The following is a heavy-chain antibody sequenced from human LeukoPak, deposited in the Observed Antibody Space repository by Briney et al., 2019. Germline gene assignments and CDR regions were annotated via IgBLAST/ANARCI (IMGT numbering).Heavy chain of an antibody. CDR2: ISYDGSNK. Sequence: GRSLRLSCAASGFTFSSYGMHWVRQAPGKGLEWVAVISYDGSNKYYADSVKGRFTISRDNSKNTLYLQMNSLRAEDTAVYYCAKKNYYGSGSYSYYGMDVWGKGTTVTVSP. V-gene: IGHV3-30*18. D-gene: IGHD3-10*01. J-gene: IGHJ6*04. CDR1: GFTFSSYG. CDR3: AKKNYYGSGSYSYYGMDV.